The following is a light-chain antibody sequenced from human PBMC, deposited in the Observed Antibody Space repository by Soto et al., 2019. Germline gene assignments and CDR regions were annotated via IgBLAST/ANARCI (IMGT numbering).Light chain of an antibody. Sequence: QSVLTQPPSVSGAPGQRVTISCTGSGSNIGAPFDVHWYQQLPGTAPKLVIYANKNRPSGVPDRFSGSKSGTSASLAITGLQSEDEADYYCATWDDRLNGYVFGSGTKLTVL. J-gene: IGLJ1*01. CDR1: GSNIGAPFD. V-gene: IGLV1-40*01. CDR3: ATWDDRLNGYV. CDR2: ANK.